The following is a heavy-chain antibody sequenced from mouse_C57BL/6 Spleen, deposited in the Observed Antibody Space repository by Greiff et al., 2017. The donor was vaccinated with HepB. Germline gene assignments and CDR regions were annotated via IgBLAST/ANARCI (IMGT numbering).Heavy chain of an antibody. Sequence: QVQLQQSGAELVKPGASVKISCKASGYAFSSYWMNWVKQRPGKGLEWIGQIYPGDGDTNYNGKFKGKATLTADKSSSTAYMQLSSLTSEDSAVYFCARLDYGSPLYAMDYWGQGTSVTVSS. CDR1: GYAFSSYW. D-gene: IGHD1-1*01. V-gene: IGHV1-80*01. J-gene: IGHJ4*01. CDR3: ARLDYGSPLYAMDY. CDR2: IYPGDGDT.